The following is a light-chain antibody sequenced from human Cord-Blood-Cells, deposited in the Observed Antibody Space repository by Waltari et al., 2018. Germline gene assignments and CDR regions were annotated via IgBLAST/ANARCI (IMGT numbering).Light chain of an antibody. CDR1: SLRSYY. J-gene: IGLJ2*01. CDR3: NSRDSSGNHLV. V-gene: IGLV3-19*01. CDR2: GKK. Sequence: SSELTQDPAVSVALGQTVRITCQGDSLRSYYASWYQQKPGQAHVLVIYGKKNRPSGIPDRYSGSTLENTASLTITGAQAEAEADYYGNSRDSSGNHLVFGGGTKMTVL.